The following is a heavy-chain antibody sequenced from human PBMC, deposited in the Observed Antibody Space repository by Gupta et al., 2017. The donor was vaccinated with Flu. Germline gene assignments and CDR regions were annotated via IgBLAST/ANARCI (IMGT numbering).Heavy chain of an antibody. CDR1: GFSITYYA. D-gene: IGHD6-19*01. V-gene: IGHV3-64D*06. Sequence: EVQMEESGGGLVQPGGSLRLSCSASGFSITYYAMHWVRQAPGKGLEFVSAISGDGAATHYADSVKGRSIISRDNSKNTLFLQMTSLTSDDTAVYYCARRFYRSGDGDHHGSDLWGQGTLVTVSS. CDR2: ISGDGAAT. CDR3: ARRFYRSGDGDHHGSDL. J-gene: IGHJ5*02.